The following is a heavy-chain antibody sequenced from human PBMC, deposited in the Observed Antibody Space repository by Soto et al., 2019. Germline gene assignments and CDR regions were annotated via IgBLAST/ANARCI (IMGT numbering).Heavy chain of an antibody. CDR2: TYYRSKWYN. V-gene: IGHV6-1*01. Sequence: LSLTCAISGDSVSSNSAAWNWIRQSPSRGLEWLGRTYYRSKWYNDYAVSVKSRITINPDTSKNQFSLQLNSVTPEDTAVYYCARNIAAAGTGYYYYGMDVWGQGTTVTVSS. D-gene: IGHD6-13*01. CDR1: GDSVSSNSAA. CDR3: ARNIAAAGTGYYYYGMDV. J-gene: IGHJ6*02.